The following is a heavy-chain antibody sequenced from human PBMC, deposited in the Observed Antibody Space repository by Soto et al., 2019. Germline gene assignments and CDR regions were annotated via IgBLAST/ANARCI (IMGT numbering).Heavy chain of an antibody. V-gene: IGHV1-2*04. CDR2: INPNSGGT. CDR1: GYTFTGYY. Sequence: QVQLVQSGAEVKKPGASVKVSSKASGYTFTGYYMHWVRQAPGQGLEWMGWINPNSGGTNYAQKFQGWVTMTRDTSISTAYMELSRLRSDDTAVYYCATDQYGDYPGGYYYMDVWGKGTTVTVSS. J-gene: IGHJ6*03. CDR3: ATDQYGDYPGGYYYMDV. D-gene: IGHD4-17*01.